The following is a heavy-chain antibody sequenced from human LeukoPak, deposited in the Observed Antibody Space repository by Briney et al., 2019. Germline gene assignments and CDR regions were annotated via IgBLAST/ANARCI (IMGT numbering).Heavy chain of an antibody. CDR2: INHSGST. D-gene: IGHD3-3*01. CDR3: ARGLNGVLRYDFWSGYYFDY. J-gene: IGHJ4*02. Sequence: SETLSLTCAVYGGSFSGYYWSWIRQPPGKGLEWIGEINHSGSTNYNPSLKSRVTISVDASKNQFSLKLSSVTAADTAVYYCARGLNGVLRYDFWSGYYFDYWDQGTLVTVSS. CDR1: GGSFSGYY. V-gene: IGHV4-34*01.